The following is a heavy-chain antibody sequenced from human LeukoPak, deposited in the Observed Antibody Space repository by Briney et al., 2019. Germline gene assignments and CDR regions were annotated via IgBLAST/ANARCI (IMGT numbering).Heavy chain of an antibody. CDR2: INPNSGGT. Sequence: ASVKLSCKASGSTFTGYYMHWVPQSPGHQLKGLRWINPNSGGTNYAQKFQGRVTMTRETSISTAYMELSRLRSDGTAVYYCARADYYDSSGYYYDYWGQGTLVTVSS. D-gene: IGHD3-22*01. J-gene: IGHJ4*02. V-gene: IGHV1-2*02. CDR1: GSTFTGYY. CDR3: ARADYYDSSGYYYDY.